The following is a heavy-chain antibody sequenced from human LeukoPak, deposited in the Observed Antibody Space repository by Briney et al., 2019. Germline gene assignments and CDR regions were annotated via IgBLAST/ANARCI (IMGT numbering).Heavy chain of an antibody. CDR1: GFTFSSYA. J-gene: IGHJ4*02. D-gene: IGHD2-21*02. V-gene: IGHV3-23*01. Sequence: GGSLRLSCAASGFTFSSYAMTWVRQAPGKGLEGVSAITSDYTTYYADSVKGRFTISRDNSKNTLYLQMNSLRADDTAVYYCAKTTYCGGDCYSAIDYWGQGTLVTVSS. CDR2: ITSDYTT. CDR3: AKTTYCGGDCYSAIDY.